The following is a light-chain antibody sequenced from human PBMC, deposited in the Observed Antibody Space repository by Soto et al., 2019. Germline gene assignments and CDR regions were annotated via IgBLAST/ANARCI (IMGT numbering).Light chain of an antibody. J-gene: IGKJ1*01. CDR3: QQYGSSPQGP. CDR2: GAS. CDR1: QSVSSSY. V-gene: IGKV3-20*01. Sequence: EMVVTQSPGTLSLSPGERATLSCRASQSVSSSYLAWYQQKPGQALRLIIYGASSMATGIPDMVSGSGSGTDFTLTISRLEPEDFVVYYCQQYGSSPQGPFGEGTKVDIK.